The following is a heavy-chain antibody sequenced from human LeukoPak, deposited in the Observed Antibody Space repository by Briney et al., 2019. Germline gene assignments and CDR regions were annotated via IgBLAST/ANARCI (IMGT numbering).Heavy chain of an antibody. D-gene: IGHD4-17*01. CDR1: GFTFSSYD. CDR3: ARGAPTVTTPIFDY. V-gene: IGHV3-13*01. CDR2: IGTAGDT. J-gene: IGHJ4*02. Sequence: PGGSLRLSCAASGFTFSSYDMHWVRQATGKGLDWVSAIGTAGDTYYPGSVKGRFTISRENAKNSLYLQMNSLRAGDTAVYYCARGAPTVTTPIFDYWGQGTLVTVSS.